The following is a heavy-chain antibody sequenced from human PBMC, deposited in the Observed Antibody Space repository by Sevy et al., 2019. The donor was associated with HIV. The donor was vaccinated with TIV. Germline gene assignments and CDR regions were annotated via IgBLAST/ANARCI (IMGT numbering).Heavy chain of an antibody. V-gene: IGHV3-48*02. D-gene: IGHD6-25*01. CDR3: AREGNRERQSIPLDS. Sequence: GGSLRLSCAASGFRFNYHNMNWVRQAPGKGLEWISYISNSGSTTYLADSVRGRFTISRDNAKNSLFLEMDNLTDEDRAVYYCAREGNRERQSIPLDSWGRGIQVTVSS. J-gene: IGHJ4*02. CDR2: ISNSGSTT. CDR1: GFRFNYHN.